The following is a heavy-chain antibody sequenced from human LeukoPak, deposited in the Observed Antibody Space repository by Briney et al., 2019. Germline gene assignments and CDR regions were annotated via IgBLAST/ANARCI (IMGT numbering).Heavy chain of an antibody. Sequence: PEGSLRLSCAASGFTFSSYAMSWVRQAPGKGLEWVSAISGSGGSTYYADSVKGRFTISRDNSKNTLYLQMNSLRAEDTAVYYCAKVGIIVVVTAIQGYFDYWGQGTLVTVSS. V-gene: IGHV3-23*01. CDR1: GFTFSSYA. J-gene: IGHJ4*02. CDR3: AKVGIIVVVTAIQGYFDY. D-gene: IGHD2-21*02. CDR2: ISGSGGST.